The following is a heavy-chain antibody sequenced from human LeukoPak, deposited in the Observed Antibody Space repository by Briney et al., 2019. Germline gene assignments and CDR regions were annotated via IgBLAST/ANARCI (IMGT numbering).Heavy chain of an antibody. CDR3: ALRIAAAGDDAFDI. V-gene: IGHV1-2*02. CDR1: GFTFSSYG. Sequence: PGGSLRLSCAASGFTFSSYGMHWVRQAPGQGLEWMGWINPNSGGTNYAQKFQGRVTMTRDTSISTAYMELSRLRSDDTAVYYCALRIAAAGDDAFDIWGQGTMVTVSS. J-gene: IGHJ3*02. CDR2: INPNSGGT. D-gene: IGHD6-13*01.